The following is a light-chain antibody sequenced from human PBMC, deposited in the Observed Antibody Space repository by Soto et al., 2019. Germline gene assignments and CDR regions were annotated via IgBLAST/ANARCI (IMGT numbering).Light chain of an antibody. CDR3: QQYGTSQYT. V-gene: IGKV3-20*01. CDR2: GAS. CDR1: QSGSSTY. J-gene: IGKJ2*01. Sequence: EIVLTQSPGTLSLSPGERATLSCRASQSGSSTYLAWYQQKPGQAPRLLIYGASSRATGIPDRFSGSGSGTDFTLTISRLDPEDFAVYYCQQYGTSQYTFGQGTKLEIK.